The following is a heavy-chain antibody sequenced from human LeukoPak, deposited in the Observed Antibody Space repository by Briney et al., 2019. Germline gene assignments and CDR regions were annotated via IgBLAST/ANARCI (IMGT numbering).Heavy chain of an antibody. J-gene: IGHJ5*02. CDR1: GGSFSGYY. Sequence: SEPLSLTCAVYGGSFSGYYWSWIRQPAGKGLEWIGRITTSGNTNHMSSLKSRVTMSVDTSKNQFSLKLNSVTAADTAVYYCARGPYYDLSGPRWFDPWGQGTLVTVSS. V-gene: IGHV4-59*10. CDR3: ARGPYYDLSGPRWFDP. CDR2: ITTSGNT. D-gene: IGHD3-22*01.